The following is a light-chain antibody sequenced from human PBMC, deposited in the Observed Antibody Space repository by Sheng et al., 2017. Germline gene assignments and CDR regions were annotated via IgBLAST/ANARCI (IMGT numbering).Light chain of an antibody. V-gene: IGLV1-51*01. CDR2: DDY. CDR3: ATWDSGLSAGV. J-gene: IGLJ3*02. CDR1: SSNIGSNY. Sequence: QSVLTQPPSVSAAPGQKVTISCSGSSSNIGSNYVSWYQHLSGAAPKLLIYDDYERPSGISDRFSGSRSGTSATLGISGLQTGDEGDYYCATWDSGLSAGVFGGGTRADRP.